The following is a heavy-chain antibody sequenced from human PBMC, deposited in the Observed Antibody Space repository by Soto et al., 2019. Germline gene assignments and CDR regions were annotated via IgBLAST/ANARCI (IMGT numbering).Heavy chain of an antibody. D-gene: IGHD2-15*01. Sequence: GGSLRLSSAASGFTFSNYGMHWVRQTPGKGLEWVAVISYDGNNKYYADSVKGRFTISRDKSKHRLYLQMNSLRTEDTAVYYCAKDRRPHEYCSGGSCYNGFAYWGQGTRVTVSS. CDR2: ISYDGNNK. CDR1: GFTFSNYG. J-gene: IGHJ4*02. CDR3: AKDRRPHEYCSGGSCYNGFAY. V-gene: IGHV3-30*18.